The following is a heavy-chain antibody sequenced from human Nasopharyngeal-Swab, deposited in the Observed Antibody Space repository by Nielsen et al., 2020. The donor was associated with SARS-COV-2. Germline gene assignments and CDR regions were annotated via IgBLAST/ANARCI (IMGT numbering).Heavy chain of an antibody. CDR1: GGTFSSYA. J-gene: IGHJ6*02. D-gene: IGHD6-6*01. CDR2: IIPIFGTA. Sequence: SVKVSCKASGGTFSSYAISWVRQAPGQGLEWMGGIIPIFGTANYAQKFQGRVTITADESTSTAYMELSSLRSEDTAVYYCARRPYSSSSGDYYYGMDVWGQGTTVTVTS. V-gene: IGHV1-69*13. CDR3: ARRPYSSSSGDYYYGMDV.